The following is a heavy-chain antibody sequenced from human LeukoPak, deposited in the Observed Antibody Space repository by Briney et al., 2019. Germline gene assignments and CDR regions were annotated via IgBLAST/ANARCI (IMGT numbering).Heavy chain of an antibody. CDR1: GFTFSSYA. CDR2: ISGSGGST. Sequence: GGSLRLSCAASGFTFSSYAMSWVRQAPGKGLEWVSAISGSGGSTYYADSVKGRFTISRENAKNSLYLQMNSLKADETAVYFCARVLLGNAHDTMDVWGQGTTITVSS. V-gene: IGHV3-23*01. D-gene: IGHD3-16*01. J-gene: IGHJ6*02. CDR3: ARVLLGNAHDTMDV.